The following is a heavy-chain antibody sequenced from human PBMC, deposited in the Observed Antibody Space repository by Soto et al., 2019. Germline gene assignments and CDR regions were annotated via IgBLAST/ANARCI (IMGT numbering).Heavy chain of an antibody. V-gene: IGHV4-39*01. CDR2: IYYSGST. Sequence: PETLSATYTVSAGTISSSSYYWGWIRLPPGKGLESIGSIYYSGSTYYNPSLKSRVTISVDTSKNQFSMKLSSVTAADTAVYYCARLRDFWRGSNYFGMDVWGQWSMVT. D-gene: IGHD3-3*01. J-gene: IGHJ6*02. CDR1: AGTISSSSYY. CDR3: ARLRDFWRGSNYFGMDV.